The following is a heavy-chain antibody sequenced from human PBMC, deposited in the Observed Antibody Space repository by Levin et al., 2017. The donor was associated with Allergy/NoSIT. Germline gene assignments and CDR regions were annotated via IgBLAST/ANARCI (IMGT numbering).Heavy chain of an antibody. CDR3: AKRAIVDTIEYLDH. J-gene: IGHJ4*02. CDR1: GFTFSRYT. V-gene: IGHV3-23*01. D-gene: IGHD1-26*01. Sequence: AGGSLRLSCVGSGFTFSRYTMTWVRQAPGQGLEWVSIITSSGDETQYADSVRGRFTISRDNSKNTLFLQVNSLRAEDTAIYYCAKRAIVDTIEYLDHWGQGTLVTVSS. CDR2: ITSSGDET.